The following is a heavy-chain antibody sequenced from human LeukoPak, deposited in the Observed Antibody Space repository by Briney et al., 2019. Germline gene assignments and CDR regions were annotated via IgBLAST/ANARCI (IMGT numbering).Heavy chain of an antibody. D-gene: IGHD3/OR15-3a*01. CDR3: VREESRTARIGLAGAF. CDR1: GFTFRDYW. Sequence: PGGSLRLSCAASGFTFRDYWFHWVRQAPGKGLVWVSRINADGSDTEYADSVRGRFTISRDNARNTLSLQMNSLRADDTAVYYCVREESRTARIGLAGAFGGQGALVTVSS. CDR2: INADGSDT. V-gene: IGHV3-74*01. J-gene: IGHJ4*02.